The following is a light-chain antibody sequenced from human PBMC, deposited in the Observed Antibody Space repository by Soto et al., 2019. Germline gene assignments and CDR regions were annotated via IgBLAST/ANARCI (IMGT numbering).Light chain of an antibody. CDR2: GAS. J-gene: IGKJ2*01. Sequence: EIVLTQSPGTLSLSPGDRATLSCRSSQSVSSSYLAWYQQKPGQAPSLLIYGASNRATGIPGRFSGGGSGTDFTLTLSRLEPEYFAVYYCQQYGKSAMFTFGQGTKLEIK. CDR3: QQYGKSAMFT. V-gene: IGKV3-20*01. CDR1: QSVSSSY.